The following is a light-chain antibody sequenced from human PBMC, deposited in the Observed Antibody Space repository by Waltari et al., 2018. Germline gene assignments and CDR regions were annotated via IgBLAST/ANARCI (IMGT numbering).Light chain of an antibody. CDR3: VAWDGSLSGQWV. CDR1: SSNIGSHI. V-gene: IGLV1-44*01. CDR2: ANN. J-gene: IGLJ3*02. Sequence: QSVLTQPPSASGTPGQSVTISCSGSSSNIGSHIVTWFQQLPGTAPKFLIYANNVRPSGVPDRFSGSKSGTSASLAISGLQSEDEADYYCVAWDGSLSGQWVFGGGTKLTVL.